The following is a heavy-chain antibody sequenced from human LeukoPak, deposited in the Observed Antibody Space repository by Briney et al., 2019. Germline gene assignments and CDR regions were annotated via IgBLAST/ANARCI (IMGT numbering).Heavy chain of an antibody. D-gene: IGHD1-26*01. Sequence: SETLSLTCAVYGGSFSGYYWSWIRQPPGKGLEWIGEINHSGSTNYNPSLKSRVTISVDTSKNQFSLKLSSVTAADTAVYYCARASSGSWGAHYYFDYWGQGTLVTVSS. V-gene: IGHV4-34*01. CDR1: GGSFSGYY. CDR2: INHSGST. CDR3: ARASSGSWGAHYYFDY. J-gene: IGHJ4*02.